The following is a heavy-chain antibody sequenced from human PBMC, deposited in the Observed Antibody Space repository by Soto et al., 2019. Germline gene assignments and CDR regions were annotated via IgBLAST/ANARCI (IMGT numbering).Heavy chain of an antibody. CDR2: IIPIFGTA. Sequence: ASVKVSCKASGGTFSSYAISWVRQAPGQGLEWMGGIIPIFGTANYAQKFQGRVTITADESTSTAYMELSSLRSEDTAVYYCARRFYYYNGGYFDAFDFWGQGSMVTVSS. D-gene: IGHD3-22*01. CDR1: GGTFSSYA. V-gene: IGHV1-69*13. J-gene: IGHJ3*01. CDR3: ARRFYYYNGGYFDAFDF.